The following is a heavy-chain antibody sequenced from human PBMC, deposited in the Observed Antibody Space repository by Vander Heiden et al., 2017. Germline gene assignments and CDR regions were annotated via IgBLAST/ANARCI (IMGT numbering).Heavy chain of an antibody. J-gene: IGHJ5*02. D-gene: IGHD2-21*01. CDR2: VFYIGKT. Sequence: VQLQESGPGLVKTSENLSLTCTVSGGSISNANFYWSWIRQFPGKGLDWIGWVFYIGKTQYKPSLRSRVSISVDTSKNQFSLELSSVTAADTAVYYCAREMNIAMTNKAHYDLWGQGTLVTVSS. CDR1: GGSISNANFY. V-gene: IGHV4-31*03. CDR3: AREMNIAMTNKAHYDL.